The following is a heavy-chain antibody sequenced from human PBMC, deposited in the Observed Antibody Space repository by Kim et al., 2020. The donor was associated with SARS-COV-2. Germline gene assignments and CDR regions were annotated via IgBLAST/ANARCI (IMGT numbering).Heavy chain of an antibody. CDR1: GFTFSSYS. CDR2: ISSSSSYI. J-gene: IGHJ6*02. V-gene: IGHV3-21*01. CDR3: AREIADVYGMDV. Sequence: GGSLRLSCAASGFTFSSYSMNWVRQAPGKGLEWVSSISSSSSYIYYADSVKGRFTISRDNAKNSLYLQMNSLRAEDTAVYYCAREIADVYGMDVWGQGTTVTVSS. D-gene: IGHD6-13*01.